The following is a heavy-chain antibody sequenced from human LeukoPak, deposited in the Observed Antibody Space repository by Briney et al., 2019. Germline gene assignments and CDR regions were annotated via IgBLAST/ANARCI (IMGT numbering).Heavy chain of an antibody. V-gene: IGHV3-30*02. Sequence: GGSLRLSCAASGFTFSSYGMHWVRQAPGKGLEWVAFIRYDGSNKYYADSAKGRFTISRDNSKNTLYLQMNSLRAEDTAVYYCAKDQSLYCYYYMDVWGKGTTVTVSS. CDR3: AKDQSLYCYYYMDV. J-gene: IGHJ6*03. CDR2: IRYDGSNK. CDR1: GFTFSSYG.